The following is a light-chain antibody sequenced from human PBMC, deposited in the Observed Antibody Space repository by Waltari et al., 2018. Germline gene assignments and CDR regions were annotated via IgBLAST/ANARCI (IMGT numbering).Light chain of an antibody. Sequence: DIQMTQSPSTLSASVGDRVTITYRASQNINTYLAWYQQKPGKAPKLLIYEASSLETGVPSRFSGRGSGTEFTLTIRSLQPDDFATYYCQQYNGYIYTFGQGTRLEI. J-gene: IGKJ2*01. CDR2: EAS. CDR3: QQYNGYIYT. CDR1: QNINTY. V-gene: IGKV1-5*03.